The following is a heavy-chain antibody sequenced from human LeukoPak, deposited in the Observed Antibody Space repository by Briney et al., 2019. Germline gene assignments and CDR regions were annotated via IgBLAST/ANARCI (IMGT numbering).Heavy chain of an antibody. CDR2: IIPNFGKA. V-gene: IGHV1-69*05. J-gene: IGHJ4*02. CDR3: ASLSSVGDFDY. Sequence: PLVKASRNAFGITFRIYANSRGPQAPGQGLEGIGGIIPNFGKANNGQKSQGRVTITTYVSTRTAYMEVSSLRAEDTAVYSCASLSSVGDFDYWCQGNLVIVSS. D-gene: IGHD3-16*01. CDR1: GITFRIYA.